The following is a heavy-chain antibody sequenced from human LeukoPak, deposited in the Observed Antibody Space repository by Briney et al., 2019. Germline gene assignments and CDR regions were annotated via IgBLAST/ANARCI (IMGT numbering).Heavy chain of an antibody. Sequence: GGSLRLSCAASGFTFSSYAMHWVRQAPGKGLEWVAVISYGGSNKYYADSVKGRFTISRDNSKNTLYLQMNSLRAEDTAVYYCAKCALSSGYPCWGQGTLVTVSS. D-gene: IGHD3-22*01. V-gene: IGHV3-30-3*02. J-gene: IGHJ4*02. CDR3: AKCALSSGYPC. CDR1: GFTFSSYA. CDR2: ISYGGSNK.